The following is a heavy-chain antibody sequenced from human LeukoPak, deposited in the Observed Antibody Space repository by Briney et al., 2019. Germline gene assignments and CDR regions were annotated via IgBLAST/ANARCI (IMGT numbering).Heavy chain of an antibody. Sequence: GGSLRLSCAASGFTFSSYSMNWVRQAPGKGLEWVSSISSSSSYIYYADSVKGRFTISRDNAKNSLYLQMNSLRAEDTAVYYCARLPDDYGGNPSYYFDYWGQGTLVTVSS. CDR2: ISSSSSYI. J-gene: IGHJ4*02. D-gene: IGHD4-23*01. CDR3: ARLPDDYGGNPSYYFDY. V-gene: IGHV3-21*01. CDR1: GFTFSSYS.